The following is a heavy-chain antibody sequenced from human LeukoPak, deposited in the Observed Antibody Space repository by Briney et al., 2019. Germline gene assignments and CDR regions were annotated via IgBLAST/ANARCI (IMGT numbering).Heavy chain of an antibody. D-gene: IGHD3-16*01. V-gene: IGHV4-4*02. CDR1: GGSISSSNW. Sequence: PSGTLSLTCAVSGGSISSSNWWSWVRQPPGKGLEWIGSIYDSGSTYYNPSLKSPVTISVDTSKNQFSLKLNSVTAADTAVYYCARHYGPWGQGTLVTVSS. CDR2: IYDSGST. J-gene: IGHJ5*02. CDR3: ARHYGP.